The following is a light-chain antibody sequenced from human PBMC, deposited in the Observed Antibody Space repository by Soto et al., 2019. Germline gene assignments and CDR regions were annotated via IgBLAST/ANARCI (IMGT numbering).Light chain of an antibody. Sequence: QSALTQPPSASGSPGQSVTISCTGTKNDIGVYDFVSWYQHHPGKAPRLIIYEVVQRPSGVPDRFSGSKSGNTASLTVSGLLAADEADYFCKSYAGSNTYVFGSGTQLTVL. CDR2: EVV. CDR3: KSYAGSNTYV. CDR1: KNDIGVYDF. V-gene: IGLV2-8*01. J-gene: IGLJ7*01.